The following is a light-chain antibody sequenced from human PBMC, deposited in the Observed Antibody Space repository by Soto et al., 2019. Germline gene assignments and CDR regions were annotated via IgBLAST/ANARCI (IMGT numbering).Light chain of an antibody. Sequence: EIVMTQSPATLSVSPGERATLSCRASQSVSSNLAWYQQKPGQTPKLLIYVASTRATGIPARFSGSGSGTEFTLTISSLQSEDFAVYFCQQYNVWPLTFGRGTKVEIK. CDR1: QSVSSN. V-gene: IGKV3-15*01. CDR2: VAS. CDR3: QQYNVWPLT. J-gene: IGKJ4*01.